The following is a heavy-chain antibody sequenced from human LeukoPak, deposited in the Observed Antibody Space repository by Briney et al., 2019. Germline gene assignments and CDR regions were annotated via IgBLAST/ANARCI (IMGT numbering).Heavy chain of an antibody. J-gene: IGHJ4*02. D-gene: IGHD2/OR15-2a*01. CDR3: AKLTYPFDY. Sequence: GGSLRLSCAASGFTFSSYGMHWVRQAPGKGLEWVAVISYDGSNKYYADSVKGRFTISRDNSKNTLYLQMNSLRAEDTAVYYCAKLTYPFDYWGQGTLVTVSS. CDR1: GFTFSSYG. V-gene: IGHV3-30*18. CDR2: ISYDGSNK.